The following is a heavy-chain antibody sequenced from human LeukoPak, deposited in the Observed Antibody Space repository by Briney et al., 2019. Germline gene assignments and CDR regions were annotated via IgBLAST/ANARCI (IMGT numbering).Heavy chain of an antibody. V-gene: IGHV3-30-3*01. D-gene: IGHD6-13*01. CDR3: AGYSSSWSSFDY. J-gene: IGHJ4*02. Sequence: PGGSLRLSCAASGFTFSNFAMSWVRQAPGKGLEWVAVISYDGSKTSYADSVKDRFTISRDNSKSTLYLQMNSLRAEDTALYYCAGYSSSWSSFDYWGQGTLVTVSS. CDR2: ISYDGSKT. CDR1: GFTFSNFA.